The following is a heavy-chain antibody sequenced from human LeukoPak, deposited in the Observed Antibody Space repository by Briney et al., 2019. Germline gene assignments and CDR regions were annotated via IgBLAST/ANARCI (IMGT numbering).Heavy chain of an antibody. CDR1: GGTFSSYA. CDR3: ARGEGLWSLDY. Sequence: SVKVSCKASGGTFSSYAISWVRQAPGQGLEWMGRIIPILGIANYAQKFQGRVTITADKSTSTAYMELSSLRSEDTAVYYCARGEGLWSLDYWGQGTLVTASS. J-gene: IGHJ4*02. D-gene: IGHD3-10*01. V-gene: IGHV1-69*04. CDR2: IIPILGIA.